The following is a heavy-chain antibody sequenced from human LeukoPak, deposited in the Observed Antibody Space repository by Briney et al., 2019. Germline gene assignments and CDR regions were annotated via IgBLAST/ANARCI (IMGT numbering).Heavy chain of an antibody. J-gene: IGHJ1*01. CDR1: GGSISSGGYY. V-gene: IGHV4-31*03. CDR3: ARVSGGLEYFQH. CDR2: IYYSGST. D-gene: IGHD3-10*01. Sequence: PSETLSLTCTVSGGSISSGGYYWSWIRQHPGKGLEWIGYIYYSGSTYYNPSLKSRVTISVDTSKNQFSLKLSSVTAADTAVYYCARVSGGLEYFQHWGQGTLVTVSS.